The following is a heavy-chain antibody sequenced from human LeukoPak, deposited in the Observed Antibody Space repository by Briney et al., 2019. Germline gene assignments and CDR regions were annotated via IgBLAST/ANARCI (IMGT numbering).Heavy chain of an antibody. CDR1: GGSLSSYY. V-gene: IGHV4-59*01. D-gene: IGHD6-25*01. CDR2: IYYSGST. J-gene: IGHJ3*02. Sequence: SETLSLTCTVSGGSLSSYYWSWIRQPPGKGLEWIGYIYYSGSTNYNPSLKSRVTISVDTSKNQLSLKLSSVTAADTAVYYCARERAALDAFDIWGQGTMVTVSS. CDR3: ARERAALDAFDI.